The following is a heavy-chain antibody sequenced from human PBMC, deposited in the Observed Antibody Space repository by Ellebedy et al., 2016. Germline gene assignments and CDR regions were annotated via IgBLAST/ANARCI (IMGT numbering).Heavy chain of an antibody. CDR2: MNPNSGNT. CDR1: GYTFTSYD. V-gene: IGHV1-8*01. CDR3: AASYYDFWSGYNPFDY. Sequence: ASVKVSXXASGYTFTSYDINWVRQATGQGLEWMGWMNPNSGNTGYAQKFQGRVTMTRNTSISTAYMELSSLRSEDTAVYYCAASYYDFWSGYNPFDYWGQGTLVTVSS. D-gene: IGHD3-3*01. J-gene: IGHJ4*02.